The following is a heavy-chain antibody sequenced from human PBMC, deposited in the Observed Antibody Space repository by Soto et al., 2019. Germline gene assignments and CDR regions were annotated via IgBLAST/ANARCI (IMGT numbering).Heavy chain of an antibody. CDR3: ARRTLYYYYGMDV. Sequence: QVQLVESGGGVVQPGRSLRLSCAASGFTFSSYAMHWVRQAPGKGLEWVAVISYDGSNKYYADSVKGRFTISRDNSKNTLYLQMNSLRAEDTAVCYCARRTLYYYYGMDVWGQGTTVTVSS. V-gene: IGHV3-30-3*01. CDR2: ISYDGSNK. J-gene: IGHJ6*02. CDR1: GFTFSSYA.